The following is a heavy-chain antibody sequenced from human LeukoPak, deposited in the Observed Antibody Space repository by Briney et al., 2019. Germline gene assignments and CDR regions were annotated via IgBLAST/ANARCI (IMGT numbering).Heavy chain of an antibody. CDR2: IYYSGST. V-gene: IGHV4-39*07. CDR1: GGSISSSSYY. D-gene: IGHD6-19*01. CDR3: ARPLRHSSGWVNFDY. Sequence: SETLSLTCTISGGSISSSSYYWGWIRQPPGKGLEWIGSIYYSGSTYYNPSLKSRVTISVDTSKNQFSLKLSSVTAADTAVYYCARPLRHSSGWVNFDYWGQGTLVTVSS. J-gene: IGHJ4*02.